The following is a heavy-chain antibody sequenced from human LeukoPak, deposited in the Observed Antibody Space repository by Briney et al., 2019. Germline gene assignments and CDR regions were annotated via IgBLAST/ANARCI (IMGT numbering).Heavy chain of an antibody. CDR1: GFTFSSYA. Sequence: GRSLRLSCAASGFTFSSYAMHWVRQAPGKGLEWVAVISYDGTNYYADSVKGRFTISRDNSKNTLYLQMNSLRDEDTAVYYCAKQWSGGVIPDAFDIWGQGTMVTVSS. CDR2: ISYDGTN. V-gene: IGHV3-30*04. J-gene: IGHJ3*02. D-gene: IGHD3-16*02. CDR3: AKQWSGGVIPDAFDI.